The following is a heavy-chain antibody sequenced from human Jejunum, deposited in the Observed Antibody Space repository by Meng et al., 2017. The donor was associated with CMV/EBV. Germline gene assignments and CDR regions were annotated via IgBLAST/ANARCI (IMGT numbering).Heavy chain of an antibody. V-gene: IGHV4-39*07. Sequence: GDSIISNTFYWGWVRQPRGKGLEWIGNVYYPANTYYNRSLQSRATISVDTSKNQFSLKLRSVTAADTAMYFCAKTSTYGSSPTVYWGQGTLVTVSS. J-gene: IGHJ4*02. D-gene: IGHD1-1*01. CDR2: VYYPANT. CDR3: AKTSTYGSSPTVY. CDR1: GDSIISNTFY.